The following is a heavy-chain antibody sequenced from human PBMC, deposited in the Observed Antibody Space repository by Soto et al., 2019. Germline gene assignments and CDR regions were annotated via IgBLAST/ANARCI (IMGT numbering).Heavy chain of an antibody. J-gene: IGHJ4*02. CDR1: GYSFTSYW. D-gene: IGHD3-22*01. V-gene: IGHV5-51*01. Sequence: GGSLKISCKGSGYSFTSYWIGWVRQMPRKGLEWMGIIYPGDSDTRYSPSFQGQVTISADKSISTAYLQWSSLKASDTAMYYCARPSDYDSSGYNYFDYWGQGTLVTVSS. CDR3: ARPSDYDSSGYNYFDY. CDR2: IYPGDSDT.